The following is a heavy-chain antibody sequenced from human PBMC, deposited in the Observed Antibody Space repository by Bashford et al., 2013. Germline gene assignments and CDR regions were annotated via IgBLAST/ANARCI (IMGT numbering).Heavy chain of an antibody. CDR2: IIPIFGTA. V-gene: IGHV1-69*13. D-gene: IGHD1-7*01. J-gene: IGHJ6*03. CDR3: ASDWNYEDYYMDV. Sequence: SVKVSCKASGGTFSSYAISWVRQAPGQGLEWMGGIIPIFGTANYAQKFQGRVTITADESTSTAYMELSSLRSEDTAVYYCASDWNYEDYYMDVWGKGTTVTVSS. CDR1: GGTFSSYA.